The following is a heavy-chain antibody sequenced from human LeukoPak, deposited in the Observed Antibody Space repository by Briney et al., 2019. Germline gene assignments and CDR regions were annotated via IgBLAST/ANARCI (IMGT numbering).Heavy chain of an antibody. Sequence: SETLSLTCTVSGGSISSYYWSWIRQPAGKGLEWIGRIYTSGSTNYNPSLKSRVTMSVDTSRDQFSLKLSSVTAADTAVYYCAREVVGRITMVRGVISARWFDPWGQGTLVTVSS. CDR3: AREVVGRITMVRGVISARWFDP. D-gene: IGHD3-10*01. CDR1: GGSISSYY. J-gene: IGHJ5*02. V-gene: IGHV4-4*07. CDR2: IYTSGST.